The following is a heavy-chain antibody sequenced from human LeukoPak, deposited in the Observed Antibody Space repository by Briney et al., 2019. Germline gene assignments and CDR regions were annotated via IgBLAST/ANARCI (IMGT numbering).Heavy chain of an antibody. J-gene: IGHJ5*02. CDR2: IYYNGST. Sequence: PSETLSLTCTVSGGSIRSYYWSWIRQPPGKGLEWIGYIYYNGSTNSNPSLKSRVTISVDTSKNQFSLKLSSVTAADTAVYYCARDAGPDYYGSGSYYTDNWFDPWGRGTLVTVSS. CDR1: GGSIRSYY. D-gene: IGHD3-10*01. V-gene: IGHV4-59*01. CDR3: ARDAGPDYYGSGSYYTDNWFDP.